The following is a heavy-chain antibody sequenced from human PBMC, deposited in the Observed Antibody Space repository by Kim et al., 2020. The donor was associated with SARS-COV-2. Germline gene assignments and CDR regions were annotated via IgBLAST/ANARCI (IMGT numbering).Heavy chain of an antibody. D-gene: IGHD3-10*01. V-gene: IGHV5-10-1*01. CDR2: IDPSDSYT. J-gene: IGHJ5*02. CDR1: GYSFTSYW. CDR3: ARHDASLLWFGEVNWFDP. Sequence: GESLKISCKGSGYSFTSYWISWVRQMPGKGLEWMGRIDPSDSYTNYSPSFQGHVTISADKSISTAYLQWSSLKASDTAMYYCARHDASLLWFGEVNWFDPWGQGTLVTVSS.